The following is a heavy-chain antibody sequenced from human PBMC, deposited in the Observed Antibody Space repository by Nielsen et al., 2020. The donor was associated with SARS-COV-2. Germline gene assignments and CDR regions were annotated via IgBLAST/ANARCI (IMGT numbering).Heavy chain of an antibody. J-gene: IGHJ4*02. CDR2: ISYDGSNK. Sequence: GGSLRLSCAASGFTFSTYGMHWVRQAPAKGLEWVSAISYDGSNKYYVDPVKGRFTISRDNSKNTLYLQMSSLREEDTAVYYCAKDWTAIVVVPSGGVDYWGQGTLVTVSS. CDR1: GFTFSTYG. CDR3: AKDWTAIVVVPSGGVDY. V-gene: IGHV3-30*18. D-gene: IGHD2-15*01.